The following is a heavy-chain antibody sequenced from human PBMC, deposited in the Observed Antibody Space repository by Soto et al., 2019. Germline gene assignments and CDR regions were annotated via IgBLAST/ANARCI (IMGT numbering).Heavy chain of an antibody. V-gene: IGHV3-48*02. CDR2: ISPSNSTI. J-gene: IGHJ3*01. CDR3: ARVGRGFCSSTRCYTDGFDL. D-gene: IGHD2-2*01. Sequence: QLVESGGGLVQPGGSLRLSCAASGFTFSLYPVNWVRQAPGKGLEWLSYISPSNSTIYYADSVKGRFTISRDNAKNSLDLQINGLRDDDTAVYYCARVGRGFCSSTRCYTDGFDLWGQGTVVTVST. CDR1: GFTFSLYP.